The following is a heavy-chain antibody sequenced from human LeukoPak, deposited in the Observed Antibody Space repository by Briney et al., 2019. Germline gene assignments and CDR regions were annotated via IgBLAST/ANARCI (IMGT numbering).Heavy chain of an antibody. CDR3: ARGKLGCSYCFDY. V-gene: IGHV1-69*13. J-gene: IGHJ4*02. D-gene: IGHD4/OR15-4a*01. CDR2: IIPIFGTA. Sequence: SVKVSCKASGYTFSNYGISWVRQAPGQGLEWMGGIIPIFGTANYAQKFQGRVTITADESTSTAYMELSSLRSEDTAVCYCARGKLGCSYCFDYWGQGTLVTVSS. CDR1: GYTFSNYG.